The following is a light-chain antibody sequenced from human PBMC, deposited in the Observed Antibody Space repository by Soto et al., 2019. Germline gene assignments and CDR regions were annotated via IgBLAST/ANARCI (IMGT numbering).Light chain of an antibody. CDR2: WAS. J-gene: IGKJ1*01. CDR1: QSVLYSSNNKNY. Sequence: DIVMTQSPDSLAVSLGERATINCKSSQSVLYSSNNKNYLAWYQQKAGQPPKLLIYWASTREPGVPDRFSGSGSGTDFTLTISSLQAEDVAVYYCQQHYNTPWTFGQGTKVDIK. V-gene: IGKV4-1*01. CDR3: QQHYNTPWT.